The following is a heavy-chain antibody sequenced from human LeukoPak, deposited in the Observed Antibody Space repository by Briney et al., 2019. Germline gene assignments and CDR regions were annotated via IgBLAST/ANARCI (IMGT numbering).Heavy chain of an antibody. Sequence: SETLSLTCAVYGGSFSGYYWSWIRQPPGKGLEWIGEINHSGSTYYNPSLKSRVTISVDTSKNQFSLKLSSVTAADTAVYYCAAPDSSGYYYLYWGQGTLVTVSS. J-gene: IGHJ4*02. D-gene: IGHD3-22*01. CDR2: INHSGST. V-gene: IGHV4-34*01. CDR1: GGSFSGYY. CDR3: AAPDSSGYYYLY.